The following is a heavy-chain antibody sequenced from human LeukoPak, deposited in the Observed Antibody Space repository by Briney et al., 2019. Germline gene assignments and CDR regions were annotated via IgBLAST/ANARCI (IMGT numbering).Heavy chain of an antibody. Sequence: GGSLRLSCAASGFSFSSYEMNWVRQAPGKGLEWVSNISPSGSTKYYADSVKGRFTVSRDNAKNSLYLQMNSLRAGDTGVYYCTKLAVASVDSWGQGTLVTVSS. D-gene: IGHD6-19*01. V-gene: IGHV3-48*03. CDR1: GFSFSSYE. CDR2: ISPSGSTK. CDR3: TKLAVASVDS. J-gene: IGHJ4*02.